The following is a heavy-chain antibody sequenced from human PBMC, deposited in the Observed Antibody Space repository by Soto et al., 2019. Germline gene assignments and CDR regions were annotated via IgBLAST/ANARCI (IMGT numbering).Heavy chain of an antibody. Sequence: QVQLVQSGAEVKKPGSSVRVSCKASGGTFSSNTLSWVRQAPGQGLEWMGRITPVLDMADYEQKFQDRLTXTPXXSXPTVYMELGSLRSEDTAIYYCARAISSGGRFSGMDVWGQGTTVTVSS. CDR1: GGTFSSNT. J-gene: IGHJ6*02. V-gene: IGHV1-69*02. CDR3: ARAISSGGRFSGMDV. CDR2: ITPVLDMA. D-gene: IGHD3-16*01.